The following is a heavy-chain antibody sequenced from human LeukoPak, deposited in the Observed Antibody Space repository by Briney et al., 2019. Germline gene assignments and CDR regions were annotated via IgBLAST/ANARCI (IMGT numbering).Heavy chain of an antibody. CDR1: GFTFSSYE. J-gene: IGHJ4*02. V-gene: IGHV3-48*03. Sequence: PGGSLRLSCAASGFTFSSYEMNWVRQAPGKGLEWVSYISSSGSTIYYADSVKGRFTISRDNAKNSPYLQMNSLRAEDTAVYYCASTTLDYYDSSGYYYFDYWGQGTLVTVSS. D-gene: IGHD3-22*01. CDR2: ISSSGSTI. CDR3: ASTTLDYYDSSGYYYFDY.